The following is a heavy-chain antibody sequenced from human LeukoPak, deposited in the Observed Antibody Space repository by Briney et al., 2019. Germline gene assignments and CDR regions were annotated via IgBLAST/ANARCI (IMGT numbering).Heavy chain of an antibody. Sequence: GGSLRLSCAASGFTFTNFEMNWVHQAPGKGLEWVSYISYSGSTTSYADSVKGRFTISRDNAKNSLYLQMNSLRAEDTAVYYCARNNGYSSGWYLDRYFDLWGRGTLVTVSS. V-gene: IGHV3-48*03. CDR1: GFTFTNFE. D-gene: IGHD6-19*01. J-gene: IGHJ2*01. CDR2: ISYSGSTT. CDR3: ARNNGYSSGWYLDRYFDL.